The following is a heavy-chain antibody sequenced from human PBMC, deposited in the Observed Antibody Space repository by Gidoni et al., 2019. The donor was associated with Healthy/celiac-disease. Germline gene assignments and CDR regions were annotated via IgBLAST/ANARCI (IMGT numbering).Heavy chain of an antibody. D-gene: IGHD3-22*01. CDR2: IITIFGTA. V-gene: IGHV1-69*01. CDR3: ARDLTYYYDSSGGDAFDI. J-gene: IGHJ3*02. CDR1: GGTFSSYD. Sequence: VQLVQSGAEVKKHGSSVKVSCKASGGTFSSYDNSWVRPAPGQGLEWMGGIITIFGTANYAQKFQGRVTITADESTSTAYMELSILRSEDTAMYYCARDLTYYYDSSGGDAFDIWGQGTMVTVSS.